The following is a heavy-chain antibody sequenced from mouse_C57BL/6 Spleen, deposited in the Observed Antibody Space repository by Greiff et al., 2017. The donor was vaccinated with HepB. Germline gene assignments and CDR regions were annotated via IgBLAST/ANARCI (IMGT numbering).Heavy chain of an antibody. Sequence: QVQLQQPGAELVRPGSSVKLSCKASGYTFTSYWMHWVKQRPIQGLEWIGNIDPSDSETHYNQKFKDKATLTVDKSSSTAYMQLSSLTSEDSAVYYCARTPLTTVVGRGYFDVWGTGTTVTVSS. J-gene: IGHJ1*03. V-gene: IGHV1-52*01. D-gene: IGHD1-1*01. CDR3: ARTPLTTVVGRGYFDV. CDR1: GYTFTSYW. CDR2: IDPSDSET.